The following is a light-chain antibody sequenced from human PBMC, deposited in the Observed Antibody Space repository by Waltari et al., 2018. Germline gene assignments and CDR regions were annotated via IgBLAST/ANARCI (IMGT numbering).Light chain of an antibody. Sequence: EIVMTQSPATLSLSPGDRATLSCRASQSISSKLAWYQQRPGQAPRLLIYGASTRATGIPARFRGSGSGTEFTLTISSLQSEDFTVYYCQQYYYWYTFGQGTKLEIK. CDR1: QSISSK. CDR3: QQYYYWYT. CDR2: GAS. J-gene: IGKJ2*01. V-gene: IGKV3-15*01.